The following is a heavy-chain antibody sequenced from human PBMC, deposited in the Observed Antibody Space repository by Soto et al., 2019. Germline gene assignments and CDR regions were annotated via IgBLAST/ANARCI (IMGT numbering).Heavy chain of an antibody. CDR1: GCSFTSYW. V-gene: IGHV5-51*01. J-gene: IGHJ3*02. CDR2: IYPGDSDT. Sequence: GESLKISCKGSGCSFTSYWIGWVRQMPGKGLEWMGIIYPGDSDTRYSPSFQGQVTISADKSISTAYLQWSSLKASDTAMYYCARQPTKLLADDAFDIWGQGTMVTVSS. CDR3: ARQPTKLLADDAFDI. D-gene: IGHD6-19*01.